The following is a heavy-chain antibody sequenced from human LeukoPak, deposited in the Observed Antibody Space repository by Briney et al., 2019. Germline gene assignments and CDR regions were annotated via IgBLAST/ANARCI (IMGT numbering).Heavy chain of an antibody. CDR3: ARFPIYYGSGSYFDY. D-gene: IGHD3-10*01. CDR2: IYYSGST. CDR1: GGSISSGDYY. J-gene: IGHJ4*02. Sequence: PSETLSLTCTVSGGSISSGDYYWSWIRQPPGKGLEWIGYIYYSGSTYYNPSLKSRVTISVDTSKNQFSLKLSSVTAADTAVYYCARFPIYYGSGSYFDYWGQGTLVTVSS. V-gene: IGHV4-30-4*01.